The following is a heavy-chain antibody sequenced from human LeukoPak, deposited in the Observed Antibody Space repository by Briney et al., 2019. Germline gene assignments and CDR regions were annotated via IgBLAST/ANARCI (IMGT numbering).Heavy chain of an antibody. V-gene: IGHV3-43*01. D-gene: IGHD5-18*01. Sequence: GGSLRLSCAASGFTFYDYTMHWVRHAPVKGLEWVSLIRWDGVSTYYADSVKGRFTISRDNSKNSLYLQMNSLRTEDTALYYCGKGDTTMDTTLDYWGQGTLVTVYS. CDR2: IRWDGVST. CDR3: GKGDTTMDTTLDY. CDR1: GFTFYDYT. J-gene: IGHJ4*02.